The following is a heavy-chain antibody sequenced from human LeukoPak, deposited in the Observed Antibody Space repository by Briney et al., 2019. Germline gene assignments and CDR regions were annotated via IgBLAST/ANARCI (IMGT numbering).Heavy chain of an antibody. CDR2: MNPNSGNT. V-gene: IGHV1-8*01. J-gene: IGHJ6*02. D-gene: IGHD2-2*01. CDR3: ARGFMVVPAAMVAGGPYYYYGMDV. Sequence: ASVTVSCKASGYTFTSYDINWVRQATGQGLEWMGWMNPNSGNTGYAQKFQGRVTMTRNTSISTAYMELSSLRSEDTAVYYCARGFMVVPAAMVAGGPYYYYGMDVWGQGTTVTVSS. CDR1: GYTFTSYD.